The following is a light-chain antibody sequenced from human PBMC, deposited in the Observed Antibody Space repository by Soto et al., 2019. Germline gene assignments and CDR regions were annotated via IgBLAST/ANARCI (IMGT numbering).Light chain of an antibody. J-gene: IGKJ4*01. V-gene: IGKV1-33*01. CDR2: DAS. CDR3: QQYDNLPPFT. CDR1: QDISNY. Sequence: DIQMTQSPSSLSASVGDRVTITCQASQDISNYLNWYQQKPGKAPKLLIYDASNLETGVPSRFSGSGSRTDFTYTISSLQAEDVATYYCQQYDNLPPFTFGGGTKVEIK.